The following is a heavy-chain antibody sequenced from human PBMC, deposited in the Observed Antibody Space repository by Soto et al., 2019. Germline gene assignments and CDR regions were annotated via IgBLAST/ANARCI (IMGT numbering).Heavy chain of an antibody. CDR1: GGTFSSYT. CDR3: ARTRTTAWWTDAFDI. V-gene: IGHV1-69*02. Sequence: QVQLVQSGAEVKKPGSSVKVSCKASGGTFSSYTISWVRQAPGQGLEWMGRIIPILGIANYAQKFQGRVTITADKSKSTAYMELSSLRSEDTAVYYCARTRTTAWWTDAFDIWGQGTMVTVSS. D-gene: IGHD2-15*01. J-gene: IGHJ3*02. CDR2: IIPILGIA.